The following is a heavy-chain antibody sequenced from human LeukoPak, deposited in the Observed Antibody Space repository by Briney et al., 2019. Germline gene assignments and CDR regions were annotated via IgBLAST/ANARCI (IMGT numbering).Heavy chain of an antibody. J-gene: IGHJ4*02. CDR3: AREGSGYSSGWYDY. CDR1: GGSFSGYY. CDR2: INHSGST. D-gene: IGHD6-19*01. Sequence: PSATLSLTCAVYGGSFSGYYWSWIRQPPGKGLEWIREINHSGSTNYNPSLKSRVTISVDTSKNQFSLKLSSVTAADTAVYYCAREGSGYSSGWYDYWGQGTLVTVSS. V-gene: IGHV4-34*01.